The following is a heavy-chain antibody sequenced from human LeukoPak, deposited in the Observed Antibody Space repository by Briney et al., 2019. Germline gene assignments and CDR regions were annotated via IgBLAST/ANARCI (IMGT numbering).Heavy chain of an antibody. CDR3: ARAAAGTGGPYYYYMDV. V-gene: IGHV3-11*01. Sequence: GGALILSCAAPGFTFSDYYMSWIRQAPGKGQERVSYISSSGSTIYYADSVKGRFTISRDNAKNSLYLQMNSLRAEDTAVDYCARAAAGTGGPYYYYMDVWGKGTTVTVSS. CDR2: ISSSGSTI. CDR1: GFTFSDYY. J-gene: IGHJ6*03. D-gene: IGHD6-13*01.